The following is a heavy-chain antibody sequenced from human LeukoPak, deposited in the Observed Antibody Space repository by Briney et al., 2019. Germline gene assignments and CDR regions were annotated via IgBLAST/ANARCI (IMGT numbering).Heavy chain of an antibody. Sequence: GRSLRLSCAASGFTFSSYGMHWVRQAPGKGLEWVAVISYDGSNKYYADSVKGRFTISRDNSKNTLYLQMNSLRTEDTAVYYCANTLWFGESNYYYYGMDVWGQGTTVTVSS. J-gene: IGHJ6*02. CDR2: ISYDGSNK. CDR3: ANTLWFGESNYYYYGMDV. D-gene: IGHD3-10*01. CDR1: GFTFSSYG. V-gene: IGHV3-30*18.